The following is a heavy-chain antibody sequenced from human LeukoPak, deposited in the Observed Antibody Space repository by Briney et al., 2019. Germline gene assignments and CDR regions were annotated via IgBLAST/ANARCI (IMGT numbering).Heavy chain of an antibody. J-gene: IGHJ4*02. CDR2: IKQDGSEK. V-gene: IGHV3-7*01. D-gene: IGHD3-10*01. CDR3: ARHVSMVRGLFDY. CDR1: GFTFSMYW. Sequence: GGSLRLSCAASGFTFSMYWMSWVRQAPGKGLEWVANIKQDGSEKYYVDSVKGRFTISRDNAKNSLYLQMNSLRAEDTAVYYCARHVSMVRGLFDYWGQGTLVTVSS.